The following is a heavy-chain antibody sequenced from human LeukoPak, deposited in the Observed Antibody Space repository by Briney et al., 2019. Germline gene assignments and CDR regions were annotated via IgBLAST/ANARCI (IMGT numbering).Heavy chain of an antibody. J-gene: IGHJ3*02. CDR2: ISGSGGST. D-gene: IGHD3-10*01. V-gene: IGHV3-23*01. CDR3: AKDHYYGSGSHRGAFDI. CDR1: GFTFSSYA. Sequence: GRSLRLSCAASGFTFSSYAMHWVRQAPGKGLEWVSAISGSGGSTYYADSVKGRFTISRDNSKNTLYLQMNSLRAEDTAVYYCAKDHYYGSGSHRGAFDIWGQGTMVTVSS.